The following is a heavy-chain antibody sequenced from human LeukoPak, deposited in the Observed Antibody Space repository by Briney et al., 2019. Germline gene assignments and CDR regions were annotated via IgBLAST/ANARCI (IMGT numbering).Heavy chain of an antibody. CDR2: INPNSGGT. V-gene: IGHV1-2*02. CDR3: ARSKDSSSWYRGEAFDI. D-gene: IGHD6-13*01. J-gene: IGHJ3*02. CDR1: GYTFTGYY. Sequence: GASVKVSCKASGYTFTGYYMHWVRQAPGQGLEWMGWINPNSGGTNYAQKFQGRVTMTRDTSISTAYMELSRLRSDDTAVYYCARSKDSSSWYRGEAFDIWGQGTMVTVSS.